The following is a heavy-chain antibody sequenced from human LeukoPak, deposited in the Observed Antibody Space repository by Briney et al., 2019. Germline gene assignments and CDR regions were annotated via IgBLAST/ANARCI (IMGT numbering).Heavy chain of an antibody. J-gene: IGHJ4*02. V-gene: IGHV3-7*03. CDR2: IKQDGSEK. D-gene: IGHD3-3*01. Sequence: GGSLRLSCAASGFTFSNAWMSWVRQAPGKGLEWVANIKQDGSEKYYVDSVKGRFTISRDNAKNSLYLQMNSLRAEDTAVYYCARVYDFWSGYFDYWGQGTLITVSS. CDR3: ARVYDFWSGYFDY. CDR1: GFTFSNAW.